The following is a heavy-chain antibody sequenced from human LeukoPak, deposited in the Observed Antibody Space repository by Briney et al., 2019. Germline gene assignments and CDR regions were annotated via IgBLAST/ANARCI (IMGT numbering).Heavy chain of an antibody. CDR3: SSHTAPRTFAY. J-gene: IGHJ4*02. Sequence: GSLRLSCTASGFIFGDYSMSWFRQAPGKGLGWVGFIRSKAYGGTTDYAASVKGRFIISRDDSKSIAYLQMNSLKIEDTAVYYCSSHTAPRTFAYWGQGTLVTVSS. CDR2: IRSKAYGGTT. CDR1: GFIFGDYS. V-gene: IGHV3-49*03. D-gene: IGHD5-18*01.